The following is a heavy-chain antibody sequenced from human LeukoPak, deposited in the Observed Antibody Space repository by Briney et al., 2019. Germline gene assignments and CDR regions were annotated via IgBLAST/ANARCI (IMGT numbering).Heavy chain of an antibody. J-gene: IGHJ4*02. CDR3: ARGGGYNPFDY. Sequence: GGSLRPSCAASGFTVSSNYMSWVRQAPGKGLEWVSVIYSGGSTYYADSVKGRFTISRDNSKNTLYLQMNSLRAEATAVYYCARGGGYNPFDYWGQGTLVTVSS. CDR2: IYSGGST. D-gene: IGHD5-24*01. V-gene: IGHV3-53*01. CDR1: GFTVSSNY.